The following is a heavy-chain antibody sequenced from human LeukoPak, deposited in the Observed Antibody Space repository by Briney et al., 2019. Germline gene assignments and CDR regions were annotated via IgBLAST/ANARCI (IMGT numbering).Heavy chain of an antibody. D-gene: IGHD3-10*01. CDR1: GGSISSSNW. CDR2: IYHSGST. V-gene: IGHV4-4*02. Sequence: SGTLSLTCAVSGGSISSSNWWSWVRQPPGKGLEWIGEIYHSGSTNYNPSLKSRVTISVDKSKNQFSLKLSSVTAADTAVYYCAVYYYGSGSYFDYWGQGTLVTVSS. CDR3: AVYYYGSGSYFDY. J-gene: IGHJ4*02.